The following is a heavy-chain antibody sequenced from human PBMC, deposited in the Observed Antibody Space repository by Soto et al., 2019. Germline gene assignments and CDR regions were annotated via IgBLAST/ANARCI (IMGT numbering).Heavy chain of an antibody. CDR3: AKDLRGYQLLWNDAFDI. CDR2: ISGSGGST. CDR1: GFTFSSYA. D-gene: IGHD2-2*01. J-gene: IGHJ3*02. V-gene: IGHV3-23*01. Sequence: PGGSLRLPCAASGFTFSSYAMSWVRQAPGKGLEWVSAISGSGGSTYYADSVKGRFTISRDNSKNTLYLQMNSLRAEDTAVYYCAKDLRGYQLLWNDAFDIWGQGTMVTVSS.